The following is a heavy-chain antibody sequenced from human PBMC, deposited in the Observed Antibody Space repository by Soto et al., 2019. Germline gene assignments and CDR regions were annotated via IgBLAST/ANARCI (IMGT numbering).Heavy chain of an antibody. V-gene: IGHV3-30-3*01. CDR1: GFTFSSYA. CDR2: ISYDGSNK. CDR3: ARVAPTDYYDSSGYYLRWYWYYFDY. D-gene: IGHD3-22*01. Sequence: GGSLRLSCAASGFTFSSYAMHWVRQAPGKGLEWVAVISYDGSNKYYADSVKGRFTISRDNSKNTLYLQMNSLRAEDTAVYYCARVAPTDYYDSSGYYLRWYWYYFDYWGQGTLVTVSS. J-gene: IGHJ4*02.